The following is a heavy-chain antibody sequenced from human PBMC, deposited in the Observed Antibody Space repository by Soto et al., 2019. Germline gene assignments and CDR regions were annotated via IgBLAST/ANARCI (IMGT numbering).Heavy chain of an antibody. D-gene: IGHD1-7*01. CDR3: ARRYNWNYDY. V-gene: IGHV3-23*01. CDR2: ISGSGGST. Sequence: EVQLLESGGGVVQPGGSLRLSCAASGFTFSSYAMSWVRQAPGKGLEWVSAISGSGGSTYYADFVKGRFTISRDNSKNTLYLQMNSLRAEDTAVYYCARRYNWNYDYWGQGTLVTVSS. J-gene: IGHJ4*02. CDR1: GFTFSSYA.